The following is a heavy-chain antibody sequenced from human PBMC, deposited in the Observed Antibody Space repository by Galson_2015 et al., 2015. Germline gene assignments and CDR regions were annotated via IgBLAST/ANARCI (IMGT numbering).Heavy chain of an antibody. Sequence: SLRLSCAASGFIFSSCAMHWVRQAPGKGLEWVAVTSYDGNTKYYADSVKGRFTISRDNSKNTLYLQMNSLRAEDTAVYYCARKLGYSFGPGGAFDIWGQGTLVTVSS. CDR1: GFIFSSCA. CDR2: TSYDGNTK. D-gene: IGHD5-18*01. J-gene: IGHJ3*02. CDR3: ARKLGYSFGPGGAFDI. V-gene: IGHV3-30*03.